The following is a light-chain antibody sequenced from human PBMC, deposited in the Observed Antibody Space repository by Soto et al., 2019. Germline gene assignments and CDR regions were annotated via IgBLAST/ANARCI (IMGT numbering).Light chain of an antibody. CDR2: GIS. CDR3: QLYVTSSPRR. J-gene: IGKJ1*01. CDR1: LTISSSY. V-gene: IGKV3-20*01. Sequence: EIVLTQSPGTLSLSPGERATLSCRASLTISSSYLAWYQQKPGQAPRLLMYGISRRATGIPDRFSGSGSGTDFTLTITRLEPDGFAVYYCQLYVTSSPRRFGQGTKVEIK.